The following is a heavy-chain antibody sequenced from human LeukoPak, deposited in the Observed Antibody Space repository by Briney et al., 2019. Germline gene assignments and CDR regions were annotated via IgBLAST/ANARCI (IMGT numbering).Heavy chain of an antibody. D-gene: IGHD6-19*01. CDR2: ISAYNGNT. J-gene: IGHJ6*03. V-gene: IGHV1-18*01. Sequence: ASVKVSCKASGYTFTSYGISWVRQAPGQGLEWMGWISAYNGNTNYAQKLQGRVTMTTDTSTSTAYMELRSLRSDDTAVYYCARDSSGWYDYYHYYMDVWGKGTTVTVSS. CDR1: GYTFTSYG. CDR3: ARDSSGWYDYYHYYMDV.